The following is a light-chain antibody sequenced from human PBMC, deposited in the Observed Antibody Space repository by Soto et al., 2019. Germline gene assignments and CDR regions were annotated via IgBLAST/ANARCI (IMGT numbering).Light chain of an antibody. V-gene: IGKV3-20*01. Sequence: EILLTQSPGTLSLSPGERATLSCRASQSVSGSYLAWYQQKPGQAPRLLIYGASSRATVIPDRFSGSGSGTNFTLTISRLEPLYFAVYYCQQYGTLPSWTFGQ. CDR2: GAS. CDR3: QQYGTLPSWT. J-gene: IGKJ1*01. CDR1: QSVSGSY.